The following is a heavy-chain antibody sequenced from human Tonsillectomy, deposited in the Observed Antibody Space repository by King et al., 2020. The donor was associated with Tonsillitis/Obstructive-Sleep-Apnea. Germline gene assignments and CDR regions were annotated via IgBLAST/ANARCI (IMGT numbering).Heavy chain of an antibody. J-gene: IGHJ4*02. CDR3: ARGGAAVVSGVDY. D-gene: IGHD4-23*01. V-gene: IGHV3-21*01. Sequence: VQLVESGGGLVKPGGSLRLSCAASGFTFRSYSMNWVRHAPGGGLEWVSSIISSSSYIYYADSVKGRFSISRDNAKNSLYLQMDSLRAEDTAVYYCARGGAAVVSGVDYWGQGALVTVSS. CDR2: IISSSSYI. CDR1: GFTFRSYS.